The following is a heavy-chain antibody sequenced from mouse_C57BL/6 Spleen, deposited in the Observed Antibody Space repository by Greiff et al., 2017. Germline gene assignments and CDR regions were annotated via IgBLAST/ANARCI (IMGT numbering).Heavy chain of an antibody. CDR2: ISNGGGST. Sequence: EVQLVESGGGLVQPGGSLKLSCAASGFTFSDYYMYWVRQTPEKRLEWVAYISNGGGSTNYPDTVKGRFTISRDNAKNTLYLQMSRLKSEDTAMYYCARHNGSSYWYFDVWGTGTTVTVSS. D-gene: IGHD1-1*01. CDR3: ARHNGSSYWYFDV. J-gene: IGHJ1*03. V-gene: IGHV5-12*01. CDR1: GFTFSDYY.